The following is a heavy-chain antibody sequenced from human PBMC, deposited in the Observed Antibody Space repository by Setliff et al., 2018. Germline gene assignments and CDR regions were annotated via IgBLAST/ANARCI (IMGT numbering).Heavy chain of an antibody. CDR2: IIPIFGTA. Sequence: SVKVSCKASGGIFSSYAISWVRQAPGQGLEWMGGIIPIFGTANYAHKFQGRVTITADESTSTAYMELSSLRSEDTAVYYCARLLPLVGPGGPFDYCGQGTLVTVSS. CDR1: GGIFSSYA. D-gene: IGHD3-16*01. V-gene: IGHV1-69*13. CDR3: ARLLPLVGPGGPFDY. J-gene: IGHJ4*02.